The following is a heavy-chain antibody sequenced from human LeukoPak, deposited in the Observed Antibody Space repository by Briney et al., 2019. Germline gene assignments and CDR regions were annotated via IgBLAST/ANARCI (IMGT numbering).Heavy chain of an antibody. D-gene: IGHD6-19*01. Sequence: QPGGSLRLSCAASGNYWTHWVRQVPGKGLVWVSHINSDGSWTSYADSVKGRFTISKDNAKNTVYLQMNSLRAEDTAVYYCARDGPKYSSDYYYYYGMDVWGQGTTVTVSS. CDR3: ARDGPKYSSDYYYYYGMDV. J-gene: IGHJ6*02. CDR1: GNYW. V-gene: IGHV3-74*01. CDR2: INSDGSWT.